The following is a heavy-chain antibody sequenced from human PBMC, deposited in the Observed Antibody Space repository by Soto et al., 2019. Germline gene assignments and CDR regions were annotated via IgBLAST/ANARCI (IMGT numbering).Heavy chain of an antibody. V-gene: IGHV3-23*01. CDR1: GFTFYNFA. D-gene: IGHD6-19*01. CDR3: AKDATRTSGWYHFEY. J-gene: IGHJ4*02. Sequence: RRLSFAASGFTFYNFALGWVRQAPGKVLEWVSAITDSGGSTYYADSVKGRFTISRDNSKNTLYLQMNSLRAEDTAVYYCAKDATRTSGWYHFEYWGQGSLVNVSS. CDR2: ITDSGGST.